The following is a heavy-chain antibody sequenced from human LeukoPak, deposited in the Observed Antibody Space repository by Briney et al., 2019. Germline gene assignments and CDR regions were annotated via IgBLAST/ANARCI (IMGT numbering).Heavy chain of an antibody. Sequence: SETLSLTCTVSGGSISSYYWSWIRQPPGKGLEWIGYIYYSGSTNYNPSLKSRVTISVDTSKNQFSLKLSSVTAADTAVYYCARDGDPVYYDILTGYYIGAFDIWGQGTMVTASS. V-gene: IGHV4-59*01. J-gene: IGHJ3*02. CDR2: IYYSGST. CDR1: GGSISSYY. D-gene: IGHD3-9*01. CDR3: ARDGDPVYYDILTGYYIGAFDI.